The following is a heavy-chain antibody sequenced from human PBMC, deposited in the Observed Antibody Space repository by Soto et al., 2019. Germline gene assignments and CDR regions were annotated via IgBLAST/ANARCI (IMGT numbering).Heavy chain of an antibody. D-gene: IGHD3-10*01. CDR1: GGTFSSYA. J-gene: IGHJ4*02. Sequence: QVQLVQSGAEVKKPGSSVKVSCKASGGTFSSYAISWVRQAPGQGLEWMGGIIPIFGTANYAQKVLGRVTINADESTSTAYMELSSLRSEDTAVYYCARGFRGMVRGVAFDYWGQGTVVTVSS. CDR2: IIPIFGTA. CDR3: ARGFRGMVRGVAFDY. V-gene: IGHV1-69*12.